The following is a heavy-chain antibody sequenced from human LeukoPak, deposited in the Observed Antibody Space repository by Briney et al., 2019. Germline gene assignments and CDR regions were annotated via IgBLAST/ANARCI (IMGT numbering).Heavy chain of an antibody. Sequence: ASVKVSCKASGYTLTSYGISWVRQAPGQGLEWMGWISAYNGNTNYAQKLQGRVTLTRDTSTSTVYMELSSLRSEDTAIYYCARIRDGYNDAYDIWGQGTVVTVPS. V-gene: IGHV1-18*01. CDR1: GYTLTSYG. CDR3: ARIRDGYNDAYDI. D-gene: IGHD5-24*01. J-gene: IGHJ3*02. CDR2: ISAYNGNT.